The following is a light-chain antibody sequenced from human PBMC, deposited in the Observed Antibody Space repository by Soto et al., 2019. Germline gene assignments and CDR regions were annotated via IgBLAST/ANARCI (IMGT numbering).Light chain of an antibody. CDR2: EDN. J-gene: IGLJ2*01. CDR3: QSYDASNFWV. Sequence: NFMLTQPHSVSESPGKTVTISCTRSSGSIADNYVQWYQQRPGSSPTTVIYEDNQRPSRVPARFSCSIDSSSNSASLTIAGLTTEDEADYYCQSYDASNFWVFGGGTKLTVL. V-gene: IGLV6-57*01. CDR1: SGSIADNY.